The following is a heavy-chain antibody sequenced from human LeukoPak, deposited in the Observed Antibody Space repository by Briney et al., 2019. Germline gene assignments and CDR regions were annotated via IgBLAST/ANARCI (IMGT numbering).Heavy chain of an antibody. V-gene: IGHV1-2*02. CDR1: GYTFLVYY. CDR3: ARVGSMGRAFDL. CDR2: MNPNSGDT. Sequence: GASVKVSSQPSGYTFLVYYMRWVRHAPGQGLEWMGWMNPNSGDTKYAEKFQDRVTMTRDTSTSTAYMELSRLRSDDTAVYYCARVGSMGRAFDLWGQGTMVTVSP. J-gene: IGHJ3*01. D-gene: IGHD2-2*01.